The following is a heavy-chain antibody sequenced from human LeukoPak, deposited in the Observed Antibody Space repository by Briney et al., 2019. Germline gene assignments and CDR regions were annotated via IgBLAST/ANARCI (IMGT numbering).Heavy chain of an antibody. CDR2: IKQDGSEK. D-gene: IGHD3-22*01. CDR1: GFTFSSYW. J-gene: IGHJ4*02. Sequence: GGSLRLSCAASGFTFSSYWMSWVRQAPGKGLEWVANIKQDGSEKYYVDSVKGRFTISRDNAKNSLYLQMNSLRAEDTAVYYCARVPSPGYYDSSGPVDYWGQGTLVTVSS. CDR3: ARVPSPGYYDSSGPVDY. V-gene: IGHV3-7*01.